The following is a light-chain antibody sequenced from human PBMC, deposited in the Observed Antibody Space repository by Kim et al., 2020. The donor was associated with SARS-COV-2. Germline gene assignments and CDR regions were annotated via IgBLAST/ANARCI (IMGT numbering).Light chain of an antibody. V-gene: IGLV3-1*01. J-gene: IGLJ3*02. CDR1: KLGHKY. Sequence: SVSPGQTASITCSGDKLGHKYDCWYQQKPGRSPVLVICQDSERPSGIPERFSGSNSGNTATLTISGTQAMDEADYYCQAWDSSTWVFGGGTQLTVL. CDR3: QAWDSSTWV. CDR2: QDS.